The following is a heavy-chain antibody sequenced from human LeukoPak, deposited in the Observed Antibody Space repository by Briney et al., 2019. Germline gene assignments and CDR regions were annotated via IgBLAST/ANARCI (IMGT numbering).Heavy chain of an antibody. D-gene: IGHD3-22*01. J-gene: IGHJ5*02. CDR2: ISAYNGNT. Sequence: ASVKASCKASGYTFTSYGISWVRQAPGQGLEWMGWISAYNGNTNYAQKLQGRVTMTTDTSTSTAYMELRSLRSDDTAVYYCARLSTDSSGYYYVWWFDPWGQGTLVTVSS. V-gene: IGHV1-18*01. CDR3: ARLSTDSSGYYYVWWFDP. CDR1: GYTFTSYG.